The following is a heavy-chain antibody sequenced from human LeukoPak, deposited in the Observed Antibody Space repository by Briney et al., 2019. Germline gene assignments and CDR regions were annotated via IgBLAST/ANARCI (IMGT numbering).Heavy chain of an antibody. CDR1: AFTFSTYG. J-gene: IGHJ4*02. V-gene: IGHV3-48*04. Sequence: RSGGSLRLSCAASAFTFSTYGMHWVRQAPGKGLEWVSCISSSGSIIYYSDSVKGRFTISRDNAKNSLFLQMNSLRAEDTAVYYCARDPIDFWGQGTLVTVSS. CDR2: ISSSGSII. CDR3: ARDPIDF.